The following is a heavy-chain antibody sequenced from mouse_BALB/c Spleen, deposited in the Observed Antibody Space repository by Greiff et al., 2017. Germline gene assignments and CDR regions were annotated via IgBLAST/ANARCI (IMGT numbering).Heavy chain of an antibody. J-gene: IGHJ4*01. Sequence: EVQLQESGPGLVKPSQSLSLTCTVTGYSITSDYAWTWIRQFPGNKLEWMGYISYSGSTSYNPSLKSRISITRDTSKNQFFLQLNSVTTEDTATYYCAREVRRFYAMDYWGQGTSVTVSS. V-gene: IGHV3-2*02. CDR2: ISYSGST. CDR1: GYSITSDYA. CDR3: AREVRRFYAMDY. D-gene: IGHD2-14*01.